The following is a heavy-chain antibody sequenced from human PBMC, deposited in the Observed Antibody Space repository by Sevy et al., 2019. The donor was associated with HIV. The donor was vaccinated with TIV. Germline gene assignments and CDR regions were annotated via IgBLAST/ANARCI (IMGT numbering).Heavy chain of an antibody. J-gene: IGHJ6*02. D-gene: IGHD3-16*01. CDR3: VKDLGGIETLDYYSYYGMDV. CDR1: GFRYSDYA. CDR2: ISWNSNKI. V-gene: IGHV3-9*01. Sequence: GGSLRLSCVASGFRYSDYAMHWVRQVPGKSPEWVSGISWNSNKIGYADHVKGRLTISRDSARNSVYLQMSSLRPEDTALYYCVKDLGGIETLDYYSYYGMDVWGQGTTVTVSS.